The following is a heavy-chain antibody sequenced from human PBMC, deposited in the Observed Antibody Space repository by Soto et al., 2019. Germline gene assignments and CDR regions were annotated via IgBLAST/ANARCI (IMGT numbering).Heavy chain of an antibody. CDR2: MNPNSGNT. CDR3: ARGGGYDTDYYYYYMDV. J-gene: IGHJ6*03. D-gene: IGHD5-12*01. Sequence: SVKVSCKASGYTFTSYDINWVRQATGQGLEWMGWMNPNSGNTGYAQKFQGRVTMTRNTSISTAYMELSSLRSEDTAVYYCARGGGYDTDYYYYYMDVWGKGTTVTVSS. CDR1: GYTFTSYD. V-gene: IGHV1-8*01.